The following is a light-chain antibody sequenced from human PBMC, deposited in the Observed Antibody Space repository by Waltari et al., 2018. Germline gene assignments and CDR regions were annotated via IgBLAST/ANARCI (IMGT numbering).Light chain of an antibody. Sequence: EVVLTQSPDTLSVSPGERATLSCRTSRSVNSNLAWYQLKPGQAPRLLKYGASTRPTGIPARFSGSESGTEFTLTITSLQSEDFAVYYCQQYNNWPLTFGGGTKVEI. J-gene: IGKJ4*01. CDR3: QQYNNWPLT. CDR1: RSVNSN. V-gene: IGKV3-15*01. CDR2: GAS.